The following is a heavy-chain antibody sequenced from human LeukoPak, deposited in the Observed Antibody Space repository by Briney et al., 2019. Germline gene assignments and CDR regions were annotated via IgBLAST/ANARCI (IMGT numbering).Heavy chain of an antibody. D-gene: IGHD3-22*01. CDR3: VRDWGSSGHRFDS. CDR2: IKQDGTDK. Sequence: GGSLRLSCAASGFIFTTYWMSWVRQAPGKGLEWVANIKQDGTDKFYVDSVKGRFTISRDNANNPLYLQMNSLRVEDTAVYYCVRDWGSSGHRFDSWGQGTLVTVSS. J-gene: IGHJ4*02. CDR1: GFIFTTYW. V-gene: IGHV3-7*05.